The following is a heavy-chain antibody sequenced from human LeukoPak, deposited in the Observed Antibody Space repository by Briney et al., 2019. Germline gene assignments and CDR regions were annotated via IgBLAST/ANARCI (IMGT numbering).Heavy chain of an antibody. CDR2: ISSSSSYT. V-gene: IGHV3-11*06. CDR1: GFTFSDYY. Sequence: GGSLRLSCAASGFTFSDYYMSWIRQAPGKGLEWVSYISSSSSYTNYADSVKGRFTISRDNAKNSLYLQMNSLRAVDTAVYYCARDAMLNYDILTGYYGIDYWGQGTLVTVSS. D-gene: IGHD3-9*01. J-gene: IGHJ4*02. CDR3: ARDAMLNYDILTGYYGIDY.